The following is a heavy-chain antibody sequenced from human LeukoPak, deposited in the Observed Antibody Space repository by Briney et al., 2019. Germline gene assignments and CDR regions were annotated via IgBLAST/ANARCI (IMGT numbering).Heavy chain of an antibody. Sequence: GGSLRLSCAASGFTFTIFGLNWVRQAPGKGPEWVSYIDARSGITYYADSVQGRFTISRDNARESVFLQMDSLRVDDTAVYYCARTYDFGRGPPGDAFDNWGPGTWVIVSS. CDR2: IDARSGIT. V-gene: IGHV3-48*01. CDR1: GFTFTIFG. D-gene: IGHD3-3*01. CDR3: ARTYDFGRGPPGDAFDN. J-gene: IGHJ3*02.